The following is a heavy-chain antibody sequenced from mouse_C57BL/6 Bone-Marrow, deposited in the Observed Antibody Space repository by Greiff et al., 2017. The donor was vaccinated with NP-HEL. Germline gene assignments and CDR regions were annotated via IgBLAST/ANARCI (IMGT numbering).Heavy chain of an antibody. Sequence: EVQLQQSGAELVRPGASVKLSCTASGFNIKDDYMHWVKQRPEQGLEWIGWIDPGNGDTEYASKFQGKATITADPSSNTAYLQLSSLTSEDTAVYYCTGPNSDGAMDYWGQGTSVTVSS. CDR2: IDPGNGDT. CDR1: GFNIKDDY. J-gene: IGHJ4*01. CDR3: TGPNSDGAMDY. V-gene: IGHV14-4*01.